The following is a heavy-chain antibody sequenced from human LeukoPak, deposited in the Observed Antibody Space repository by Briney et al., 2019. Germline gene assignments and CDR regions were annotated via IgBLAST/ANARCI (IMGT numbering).Heavy chain of an antibody. CDR1: GFTFSSYG. J-gene: IGHJ4*02. D-gene: IGHD6-19*01. V-gene: IGHV3-30*03. Sequence: SGGSLRLSCAASGFTFSSYGIHWVRQAPGKGLEWVAVISHDGGNEYYADSVKGRFTISRDNSKNTLYLQMNSLRAEDTAVYYCASTSGWYEPIDYWGQGTLVTVSS. CDR3: ASTSGWYEPIDY. CDR2: ISHDGGNE.